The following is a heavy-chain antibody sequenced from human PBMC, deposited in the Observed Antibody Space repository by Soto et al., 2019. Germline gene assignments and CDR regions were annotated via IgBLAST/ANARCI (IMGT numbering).Heavy chain of an antibody. Sequence: QAQLVQSGAEVKEPGSSVKVSCKASVEFFSNYGISWVRQAPGQGVEWMGGIIPIFGTISYAEKFQGRVTITADESTNTAYMQSRSLGYADTGVYYCAGVFPDGWVEPAVVRGYLDAWSGGTLVAVSS. D-gene: IGHD2-21*01. CDR2: IIPIFGTI. CDR3: AGVFPDGWVEPAVVRGYLDA. CDR1: VEFFSNYG. J-gene: IGHJ4*02. V-gene: IGHV1-69*01.